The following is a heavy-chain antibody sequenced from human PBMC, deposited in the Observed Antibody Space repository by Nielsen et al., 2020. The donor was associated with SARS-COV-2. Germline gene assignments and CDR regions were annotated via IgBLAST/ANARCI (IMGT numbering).Heavy chain of an antibody. Sequence: GSLRLSCEASGFIFSKYAMSWIRQAPGKGLEWISYISNRESGSVTYYADSVKGRFTISRDSAKSSLYLQMNSLRAEDTAVYYCASSGWLDYWGQGTLVTVSS. CDR3: ASSGWLDY. D-gene: IGHD6-19*01. V-gene: IGHV3-11*04. J-gene: IGHJ4*02. CDR1: GFIFSKYA. CDR2: ISNRESGSVT.